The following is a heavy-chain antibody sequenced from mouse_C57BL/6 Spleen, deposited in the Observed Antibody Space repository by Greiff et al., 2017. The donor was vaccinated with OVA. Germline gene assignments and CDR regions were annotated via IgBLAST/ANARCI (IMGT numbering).Heavy chain of an antibody. CDR2: IWGDGST. Sequence: VHLVESGPGLVAPSQSLSITCTVSGFSLTSYGVSWVRQPPGKGLEWMGVIWGDGSTNYHSALISRLSISKDNSTSKVFLKLNSLQTDDTTTCYCARGDPRGNYFDYWGQGTTLTVSS. CDR3: ARGDPRGNYFDY. J-gene: IGHJ2*01. CDR1: GFSLTSYG. V-gene: IGHV2-3*01.